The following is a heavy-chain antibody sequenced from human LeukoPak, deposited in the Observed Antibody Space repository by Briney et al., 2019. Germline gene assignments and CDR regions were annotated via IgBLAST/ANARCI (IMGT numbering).Heavy chain of an antibody. CDR3: ALKGGFLEWSIDY. CDR2: IIPIFGTA. D-gene: IGHD3-3*01. Sequence: SVKVSCKASGGTFSSYAISWVRQAPGQGLEWMGGIIPIFGTANYAQKFQGRVTITADESTSTAYMELSSLRSEDTAVYYCALKGGFLEWSIDYWGQGTLVTVSS. J-gene: IGHJ4*02. V-gene: IGHV1-69*13. CDR1: GGTFSSYA.